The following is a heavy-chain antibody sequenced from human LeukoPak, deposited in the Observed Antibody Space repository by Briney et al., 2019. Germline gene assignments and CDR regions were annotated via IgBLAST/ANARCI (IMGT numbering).Heavy chain of an antibody. D-gene: IGHD2-2*01. V-gene: IGHV4-4*02. Sequence: SGTLSLTCAVSGGSISSNTWWSWVRQPPGKGLEWIGEIYHSGSTNYNPSLKSRVTISVDKSKNQFSLKLSSVTAADTAVYYRARIMGRGYCISTSCRGDWFDPWGQGTLVTVSS. J-gene: IGHJ5*02. CDR2: IYHSGST. CDR3: ARIMGRGYCISTSCRGDWFDP. CDR1: GGSISSNTW.